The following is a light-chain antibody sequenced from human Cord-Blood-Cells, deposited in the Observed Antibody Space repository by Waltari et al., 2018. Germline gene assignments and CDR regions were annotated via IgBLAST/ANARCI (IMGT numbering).Light chain of an antibody. CDR3: QQSYSTWT. CDR2: AAS. Sequence: DIQMTQSPSSLSASVGDRVTITCRASQSISSYLNWDQQKPGKAPKLLIYAASSLQSGVPSRFSGSRSGTDFTLTISSLQPEDFATYYCQQSYSTWTFGQGTKVEIK. CDR1: QSISSY. V-gene: IGKV1-39*01. J-gene: IGKJ1*01.